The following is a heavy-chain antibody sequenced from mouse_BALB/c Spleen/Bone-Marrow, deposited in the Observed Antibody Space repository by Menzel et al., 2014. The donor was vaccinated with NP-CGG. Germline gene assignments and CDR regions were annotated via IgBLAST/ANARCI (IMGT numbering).Heavy chain of an antibody. CDR2: IYPGDGST. V-gene: IGHV1S56*01. D-gene: IGHD4-1*01. CDR1: GYTFTSYY. J-gene: IGHJ4*01. CDR3: ARKENWAYAMDY. Sequence: QVQLKQSGPELVKPGASVEMSCKASGYTFTSYYIHWVKQRPGQGLEGIGWIYPGDGSTKYNEKFKGKTTLTADKSSSTAYMLLSSLTSEDSAIYFCARKENWAYAMDYWGQGTSVTVSS.